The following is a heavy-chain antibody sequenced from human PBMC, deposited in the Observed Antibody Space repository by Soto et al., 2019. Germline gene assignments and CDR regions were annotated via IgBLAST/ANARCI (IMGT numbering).Heavy chain of an antibody. Sequence: PGGSLRLSCAASGFTFSSYAMTWVRQAPGKGLEWVSSISGSGGSAYYADSVKGRFTISRDNSKNTLYLQMNSLRAEDTAVYYCAKDQGSSWYEIDYWGQGTLVTVSS. V-gene: IGHV3-23*01. D-gene: IGHD6-13*01. CDR2: ISGSGGSA. CDR1: GFTFSSYA. J-gene: IGHJ4*02. CDR3: AKDQGSSWYEIDY.